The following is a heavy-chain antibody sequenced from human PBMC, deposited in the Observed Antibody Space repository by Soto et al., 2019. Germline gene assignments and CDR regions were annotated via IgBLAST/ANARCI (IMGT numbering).Heavy chain of an antibody. D-gene: IGHD3-10*01. Sequence: GGSLRLSCAASGFTFSSYAMHWVRQAPGKGLEWVAVISYDGSNKYYADSVKGRFTISRDNSKNTLYLQMNSLRAEDTAVYYCARGKESTFDYWGQGTLVTVSS. CDR2: ISYDGSNK. CDR3: ARGKESTFDY. V-gene: IGHV3-30-3*01. CDR1: GFTFSSYA. J-gene: IGHJ4*02.